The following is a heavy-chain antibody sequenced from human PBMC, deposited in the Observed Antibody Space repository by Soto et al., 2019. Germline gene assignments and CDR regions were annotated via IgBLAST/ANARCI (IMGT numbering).Heavy chain of an antibody. CDR1: GGSMSTHY. CDR2: SHSSGYS. CDR3: AGSYGNSWYAY. V-gene: IGHV4-59*11. D-gene: IGHD6-13*01. Sequence: PSETLSLTCTVSGGSMSTHYWSWIQQPPGKGLEWIGYSHSSGYSHYNPSLKSRVTISVDTSNNQISLKVTSVTAADTAMYYCAGSYGNSWYAYWGQGSLVTVSS. J-gene: IGHJ4*02.